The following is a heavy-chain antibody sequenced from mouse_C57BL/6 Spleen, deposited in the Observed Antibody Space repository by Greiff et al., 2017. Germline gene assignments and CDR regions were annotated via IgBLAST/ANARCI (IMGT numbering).Heavy chain of an antibody. V-gene: IGHV1-77*01. D-gene: IGHD3-2*02. CDR2: IGPGSGST. CDR1: GYTFTDYY. J-gene: IGHJ1*03. CDR3: GRSRELRPYLDVEV. Sequence: VQLQQSGAELVKPGASVKISCKASGYTFTDYYINWVKQRPGQGLEWIGQIGPGSGSTYYNEKFKGKATLTADKSSSTAYMQLSSLPSEDSAVYCCGRSRELRPYLDVEVWGTGTTVTVSS.